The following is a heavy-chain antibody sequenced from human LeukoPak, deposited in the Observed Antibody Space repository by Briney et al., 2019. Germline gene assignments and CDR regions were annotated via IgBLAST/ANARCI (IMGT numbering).Heavy chain of an antibody. J-gene: IGHJ5*02. V-gene: IGHV4-39*01. CDR3: ARHYSFYFDP. D-gene: IGHD2-21*01. CDR1: GFTFSIYSMN. CDR2: AYYSGST. Sequence: GSLRLSCAASGFTFSIYSMNWVRQAPGKGLEWIGSAYYSGSTYYNPSLKSRVTISVDTSKNQFSLKLSSATAADTAVYYCARHYSFYFDPWGQGTLVTVSS.